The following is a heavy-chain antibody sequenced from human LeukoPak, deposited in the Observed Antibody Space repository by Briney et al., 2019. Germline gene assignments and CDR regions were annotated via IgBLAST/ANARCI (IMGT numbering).Heavy chain of an antibody. D-gene: IGHD6-13*01. V-gene: IGHV3-30*04. CDR1: GFTFSNYS. J-gene: IGHJ5*02. CDR3: ARDSGIAGGWFDP. CDR2: ISYDGSNK. Sequence: SLRLYCAGSGFTFSNYSMHWVPQAPGKGLGGVAVISYDGSNKYYADSVKGRFTISRDNSKNPLYLQMNSLRAEDTAVYYCARDSGIAGGWFDPWGQGTLVTVSS.